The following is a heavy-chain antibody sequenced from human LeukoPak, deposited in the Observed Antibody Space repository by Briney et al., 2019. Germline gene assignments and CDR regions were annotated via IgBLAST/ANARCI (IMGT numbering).Heavy chain of an antibody. CDR1: GFTFSSYG. J-gene: IGHJ4*02. V-gene: IGHV3-30*02. Sequence: GGSLRLSCAASGFTFSSYGMHWVRQAPGKGLEWMAFIRYDGSNKYYADSVKGRFTISRDNSKNTLYLQMNSLRAEDTAVYHCATGRSCTTCYLPDYWGQGTLVTVSS. D-gene: IGHD2-2*01. CDR2: IRYDGSNK. CDR3: ATGRSCTTCYLPDY.